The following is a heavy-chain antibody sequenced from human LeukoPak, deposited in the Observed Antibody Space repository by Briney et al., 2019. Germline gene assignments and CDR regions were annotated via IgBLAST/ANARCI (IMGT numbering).Heavy chain of an antibody. CDR2: MNPNSGNT. V-gene: IGHV1-8*01. D-gene: IGHD5-24*01. CDR3: ARGNRWTGYYYYYYMDI. Sequence: PQASVKVSCKASGYMFTTYDINWVRQAPGQGLEWMGWMNPNSGNTGYAQKFQGRVTFTRDTSISTAYMELSSLRSEDTAVFYCARGNRWTGYYYYYYMDIWGEGTPVTVSS. CDR1: GYMFTTYD. J-gene: IGHJ6*03.